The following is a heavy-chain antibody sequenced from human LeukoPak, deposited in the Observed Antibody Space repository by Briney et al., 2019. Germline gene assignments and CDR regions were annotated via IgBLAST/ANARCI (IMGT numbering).Heavy chain of an antibody. CDR2: INSDGTTL. D-gene: IGHD6-13*01. CDR1: GFIFTNYE. CDR3: AKDLAAAGDDAFDI. V-gene: IGHV3-48*03. J-gene: IGHJ3*02. Sequence: GGSLRLSCEASGFIFTNYEMNWVRQAPGKGLEWVSYINSDGTTLYYADSVNGRFTISRDNSKNTLYLQMNSLRAEDTAVYYCAKDLAAAGDDAFDIWGQGTMVTVSS.